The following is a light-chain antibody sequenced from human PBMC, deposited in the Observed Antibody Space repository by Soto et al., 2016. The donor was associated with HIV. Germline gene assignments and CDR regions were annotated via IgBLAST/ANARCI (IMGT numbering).Light chain of an antibody. CDR2: AAI. J-gene: IGKJ4*01. CDR1: QDIFNY. Sequence: DIQMTQSPSTLSASVGDRVTITCRASQDIFNYLAWYQQKPGEVPKLLIFAAISLHSGVPSRFSGRGSGTQFTLTISSLRPEDIGTYYCQKYNNDVTFGGGTKVEI. V-gene: IGKV1-27*01. CDR3: QKYNNDVT.